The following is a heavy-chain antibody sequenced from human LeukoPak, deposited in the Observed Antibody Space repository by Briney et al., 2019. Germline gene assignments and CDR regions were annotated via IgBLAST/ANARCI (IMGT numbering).Heavy chain of an antibody. CDR1: GGSISSSNW. CDR3: ARAVVVVIHTAYYFDY. V-gene: IGHV4-4*02. J-gene: IGHJ4*02. CDR2: IYHSGST. D-gene: IGHD3-22*01. Sequence: PSGTLSLTCAVSGGSISSSNWWSWVRQPPGKGLEWIGEIYHSGSTNYNPSLKSRVTISVDKSKNQFSLRLSSVTAADTAVYYCARAVVVVIHTAYYFDYWGQGTLVTVSS.